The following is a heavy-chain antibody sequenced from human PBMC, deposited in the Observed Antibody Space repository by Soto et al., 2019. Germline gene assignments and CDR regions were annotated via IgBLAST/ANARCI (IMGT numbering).Heavy chain of an antibody. CDR2: IWFDGDYK. D-gene: IGHD5-12*01. CDR1: GFTFSTYG. Sequence: QVQLVESGGGLVQPGRSLRLSCAASGFTFSTYGMHWVRQAPGKGLEWVALIWFDGDYKYYADSVTGRFTISRDNAQNTLYLQMANLRDEDTAMYYSARDQSAYNGYEHASDVWGQGTMVTVSS. V-gene: IGHV3-33*01. J-gene: IGHJ3*01. CDR3: ARDQSAYNGYEHASDV.